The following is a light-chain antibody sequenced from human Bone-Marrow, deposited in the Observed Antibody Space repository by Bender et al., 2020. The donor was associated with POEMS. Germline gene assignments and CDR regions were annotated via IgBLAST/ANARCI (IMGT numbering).Light chain of an antibody. V-gene: IGLV1-44*01. J-gene: IGLJ1*01. CDR1: SSNIGAHA. CDR3: CSYTTSSTRV. Sequence: QSVLTQPPSASGTPGQRVTISCSGGSSNIGAHAVNWYQHLPGTAPKLLIYSSHRRPSEVPDRFSGSRSGTSASLAISGLQSEDEADYYCCSYTTSSTRVFGTGTKVTVL. CDR2: SSH.